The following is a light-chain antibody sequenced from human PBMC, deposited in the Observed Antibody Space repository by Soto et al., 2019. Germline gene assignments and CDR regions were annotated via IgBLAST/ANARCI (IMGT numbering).Light chain of an antibody. CDR3: SSYTSSGAQV. J-gene: IGLJ1*01. V-gene: IGLV2-14*01. CDR1: SSDVGGYKH. CDR2: EVT. Sequence: QSALTQPASVSGSPGQSITISCSGTSSDVGGYKHVSWYQLHPGKAPKPMVFEVTTRPSGVSNRFSGSKSGNTASLTISGLQAEDEAHYYCSSYTSSGAQVFGTGTKVTVL.